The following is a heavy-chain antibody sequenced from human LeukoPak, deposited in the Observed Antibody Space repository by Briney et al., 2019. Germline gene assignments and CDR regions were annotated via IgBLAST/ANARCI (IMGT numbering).Heavy chain of an antibody. V-gene: IGHV3-64*02. D-gene: IGHD3-10*01. J-gene: IGHJ4*02. CDR1: GFTLSNYA. CDR2: ISSNGDST. CDR3: ARDSYYGSGASLIDY. Sequence: GGSLRLSCAASGFTLSNYAMHWVRQAPGKGLEYVSPISSNGDSTYYADSVKGRFTISRDNSKNTLFLQMGSLRTEDMAVYYCARDSYYGSGASLIDYWGRGTLVTVSS.